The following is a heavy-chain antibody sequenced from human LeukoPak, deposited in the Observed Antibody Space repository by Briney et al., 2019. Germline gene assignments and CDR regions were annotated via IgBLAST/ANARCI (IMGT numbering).Heavy chain of an antibody. V-gene: IGHV1-18*01. CDR2: ISAYNGNT. Sequence: ASVKVSCKASGGTFSSYAISWVRQAPGQGLEWMGWISAYNGNTNYAQKLQGRVTMTTDTSTSTAYMELRSLRSDDTAVYYCARDRDSRISDYWGQGTLVTVSS. D-gene: IGHD2-15*01. CDR1: GGTFSSYA. J-gene: IGHJ4*02. CDR3: ARDRDSRISDY.